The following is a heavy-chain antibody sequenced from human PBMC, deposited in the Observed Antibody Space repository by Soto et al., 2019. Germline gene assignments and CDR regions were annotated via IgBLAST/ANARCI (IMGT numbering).Heavy chain of an antibody. V-gene: IGHV4-34*01. CDR2: INHSGST. J-gene: IGHJ4*02. Sequence: SETLSLTCAVYGGSFSGYYWSWIRQPPGKGLEWIGEINHSGSTNYNPSLKSRVTISVDTSKNQFSLKLSSVTAADTAVYYCARGLIRVAMKTGFDYWGQGTLVTVSS. D-gene: IGHD5-12*01. CDR3: ARGLIRVAMKTGFDY. CDR1: GGSFSGYY.